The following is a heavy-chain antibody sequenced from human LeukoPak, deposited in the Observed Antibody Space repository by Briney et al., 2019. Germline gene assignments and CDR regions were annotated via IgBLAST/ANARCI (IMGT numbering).Heavy chain of an antibody. CDR3: ASSYSNSWYDY. D-gene: IGHD6-13*01. CDR2: IFDSGNI. CDR1: FAXISSGGYY. J-gene: IGHJ4*02. Sequence: QTLSLTCTVSFAXISSGGYYXTWIRQHPXKGLEWIWYIFDSGNIYYNPSLKSRLTISVDTSENQFSLKLTSVTAADTAIYYCASSYSNSWYDYWGQGILVTVSS. V-gene: IGHV4-31*03.